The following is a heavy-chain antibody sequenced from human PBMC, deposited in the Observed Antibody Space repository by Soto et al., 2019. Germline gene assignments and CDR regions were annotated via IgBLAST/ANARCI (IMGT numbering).Heavy chain of an antibody. CDR1: GFTFSSYG. Sequence: PGGSLRVSCAASGFTFSSYGMHWVRQAPGKGLEWVAVISYDGSNKYYADSVKGRFTISRDNSKNTLYLQMNSLRAEDTAVYYCAKDALAYCGGDCYPKYFQHWGQGT. D-gene: IGHD2-21*02. V-gene: IGHV3-30*18. CDR3: AKDALAYCGGDCYPKYFQH. CDR2: ISYDGSNK. J-gene: IGHJ1*01.